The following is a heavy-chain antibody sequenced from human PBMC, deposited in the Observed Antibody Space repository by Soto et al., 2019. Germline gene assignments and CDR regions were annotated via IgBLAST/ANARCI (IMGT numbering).Heavy chain of an antibody. D-gene: IGHD3-10*01. CDR2: ISSDGSQK. CDR1: GIAFSGCG. J-gene: IGHJ2*01. Sequence: QVQLVESGGGVVQPGKSLRLSCAASGIAFSGCGMFWVRQTPSKGLEWVAAISSDGSQKYYADSVTGRFTISRDNSKNTLYVQMNGLTTEDTAVYYCAKNIVRGHWYFDLWGRGPLVTVSS. CDR3: AKNIVRGHWYFDL. V-gene: IGHV3-30*18.